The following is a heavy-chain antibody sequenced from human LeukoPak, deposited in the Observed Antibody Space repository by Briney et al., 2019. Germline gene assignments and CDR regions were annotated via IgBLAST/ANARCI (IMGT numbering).Heavy chain of an antibody. CDR2: TYYRSKWYN. Sequence: SQTLSLTCAIPGDSVSINSDAWIWLRQSPSRGLEWLGRTYYRSKWYNDYAVSVESRITINPDTSKNQCSLQLNSVTPEDTAVYYCARSVLARDGCNFWFERWGQGTLVTVSS. D-gene: IGHD5-24*01. CDR1: GDSVSINSDA. CDR3: ARSVLARDGCNFWFER. J-gene: IGHJ5*02. V-gene: IGHV6-1*01.